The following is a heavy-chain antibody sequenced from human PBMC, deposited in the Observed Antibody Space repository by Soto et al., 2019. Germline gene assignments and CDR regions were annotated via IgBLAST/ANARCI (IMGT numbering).Heavy chain of an antibody. CDR3: ARSLSKSSGYYFDY. CDR2: ISTADIDI. Sequence: EVQLVESGGGLVEPGGSLRLSCAASGFVFSIFEMNWVRQAPGKGLEWISYISTADIDIYADSVRGRFTVSRDTAKNSLYLQMISLRAEDTGLYFCARSLSKSSGYYFDYWGQGTLVAVSS. CDR1: GFVFSIFE. J-gene: IGHJ4*02. D-gene: IGHD6-25*01. V-gene: IGHV3-48*03.